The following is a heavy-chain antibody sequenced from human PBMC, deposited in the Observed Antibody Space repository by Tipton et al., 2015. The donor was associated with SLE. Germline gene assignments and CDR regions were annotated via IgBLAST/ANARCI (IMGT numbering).Heavy chain of an antibody. V-gene: IGHV4-38-2*01. Sequence: TLSLTCAVSGYSISSSYYWGWIRQPPGKGLEWIGNIYHSEDTSYNPSLKSRATISVDTSKNQFSLKLRSVTAADTAVYYCARFMISVGFDYWGQGTLVTVSS. D-gene: IGHD3-16*01. J-gene: IGHJ4*02. CDR3: ARFMISVGFDY. CDR1: GYSISSSYY. CDR2: IYHSEDT.